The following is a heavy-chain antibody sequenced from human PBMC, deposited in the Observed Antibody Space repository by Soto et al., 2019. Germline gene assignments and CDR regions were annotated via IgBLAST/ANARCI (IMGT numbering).Heavy chain of an antibody. J-gene: IGHJ6*02. CDR1: GYTFTGYY. D-gene: IGHD3-10*01. CDR2: INPNSGGT. CDR3: ARDLMVRGVIRTRDYYGMDV. Sequence: QVQLVQSGAEVKKPGASVKVSCKASGYTFTGYYMHWVRQAPGQGLEWMGWINPNSGGTNYAQKFQGWVTRTRDTSISTAYMELSRLRSDDTAVYYCARDLMVRGVIRTRDYYGMDVWGQGTTVTVSS. V-gene: IGHV1-2*04.